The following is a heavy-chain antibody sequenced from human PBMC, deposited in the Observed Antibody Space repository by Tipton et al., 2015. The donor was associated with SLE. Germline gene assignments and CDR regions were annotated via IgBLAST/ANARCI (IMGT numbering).Heavy chain of an antibody. J-gene: IGHJ6*02. CDR1: GFTISTYA. Sequence: SLRLSCAASGFTISTYAMTWVRQAPGKGLEWVSVFYSGGSTVYAGSVRGRFIISRDISKNTLYLQMNSLRAEDTAVYYRARDRTSRLLYGLGVWGQGTTVTVSS. CDR2: FYSGGST. V-gene: IGHV3-23*03. D-gene: IGHD3/OR15-3a*01. CDR3: ARDRTSRLLYGLGV.